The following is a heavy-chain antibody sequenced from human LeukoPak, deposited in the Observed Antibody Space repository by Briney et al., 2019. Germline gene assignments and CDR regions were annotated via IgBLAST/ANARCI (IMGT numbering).Heavy chain of an antibody. D-gene: IGHD2-2*01. V-gene: IGHV3-20*04. CDR3: ARLGYCSSTSCYDD. Sequence: PGGSLRLSCAASGFTFDDYGMSWVRQAPGKGLEWVSGINWNGGSTGYADSVKGRSTISRDNAKNSLYLQMNSLRAEDTALYYCARLGYCSSTSCYDDWGQGTLVTVSS. J-gene: IGHJ4*02. CDR2: INWNGGST. CDR1: GFTFDDYG.